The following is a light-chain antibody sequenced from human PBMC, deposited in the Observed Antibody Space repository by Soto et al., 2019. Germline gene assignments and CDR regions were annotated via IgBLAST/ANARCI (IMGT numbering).Light chain of an antibody. CDR2: DAS. Sequence: DIQITQSPSSLSASVGDRVTITSQASQDISHYLNWYQQKPGKAPKLLIDDASNLQTGVPSRLSGSGSGTDFTFTITSLQPEDIATYYCQQYDDLPITFGQGTRLEIK. CDR1: QDISHY. V-gene: IGKV1-33*01. J-gene: IGKJ5*01. CDR3: QQYDDLPIT.